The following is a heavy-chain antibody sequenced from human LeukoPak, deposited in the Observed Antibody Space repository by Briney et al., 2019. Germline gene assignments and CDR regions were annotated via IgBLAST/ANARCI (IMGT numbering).Heavy chain of an antibody. CDR1: GFTVSRNY. Sequence: VGSLRLSCAASGFTVSRNYMSWVRQAPGKGLEWVSVIYSDDSTYYVDSVKGRFTISRDNSKNTLYLQMNSLSAEDTAVYYCAGGYCSSSSSYPRYWGQGALVTVSS. V-gene: IGHV3-53*01. D-gene: IGHD2-2*01. J-gene: IGHJ4*02. CDR3: AGGYCSSSSSYPRY. CDR2: IYSDDST.